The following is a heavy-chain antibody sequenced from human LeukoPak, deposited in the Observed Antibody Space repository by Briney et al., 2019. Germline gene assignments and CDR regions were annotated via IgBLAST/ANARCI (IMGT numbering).Heavy chain of an antibody. CDR3: ARQPDARPGYFQH. CDR2: IYHTGST. Sequence: PSETLSLTCTVTGYSISSGYYWGWIRQPPGKGLEWNGSIYHTGSTSYNPSPKSRVTRTEDTPNKQYCTQLCSATAADAAVYYCARQPDARPGYFQHWGQGTLVTVSS. J-gene: IGHJ1*01. D-gene: IGHD1-14*01. V-gene: IGHV4-38-2*02. CDR1: GYSISSGYY.